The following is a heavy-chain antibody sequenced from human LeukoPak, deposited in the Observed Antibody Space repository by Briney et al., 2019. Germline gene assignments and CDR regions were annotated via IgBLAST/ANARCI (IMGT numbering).Heavy chain of an antibody. CDR2: IYYSGST. J-gene: IGHJ3*02. Sequence: SETLSLTCTVSGGSISSYYWSWIRQPPGKGLEWIGYIYYSGSTNYNPFLKSRVTISVDTSKNQFSLKLSSVTAADTAVYYCARQPKTTTYYDFWSGYSPHAFDIWGQGTMVTVSS. D-gene: IGHD3-3*01. V-gene: IGHV4-59*08. CDR3: ARQPKTTTYYDFWSGYSPHAFDI. CDR1: GGSISSYY.